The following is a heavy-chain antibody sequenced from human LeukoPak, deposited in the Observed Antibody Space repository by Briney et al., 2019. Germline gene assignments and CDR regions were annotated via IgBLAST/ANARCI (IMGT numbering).Heavy chain of an antibody. CDR3: AKARIVVVTALDY. D-gene: IGHD2-21*02. J-gene: IGHJ4*02. CDR2: ITGDGSST. CDR1: GFTFSNYA. Sequence: PGGSLRLSCAASGFTFSNYAMGWDRQAPGKGLEWVSAITGDGSSTYNADSVKGRFTVSRDNSKNTLYLQMNSLRAEDTATYYCAKARIVVVTALDYWGQGTLVIVSS. V-gene: IGHV3-23*01.